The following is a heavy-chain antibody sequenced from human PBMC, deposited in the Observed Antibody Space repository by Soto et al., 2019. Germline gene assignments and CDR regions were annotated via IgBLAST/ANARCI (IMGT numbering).Heavy chain of an antibody. CDR1: GYTFTSYG. Sequence: QVQLVQSGAEVKKPGASVKVSCKASGYTFTSYGISWVRQAPGQGLEWMGWISANNGNTNYAQKLQGRVTMTTDTPTSTAYMELRSLGSDDTAVYYWARDRGSYALNYWGQEPLVTVSS. J-gene: IGHJ4*02. V-gene: IGHV1-18*01. D-gene: IGHD1-26*01. CDR2: ISANNGNT. CDR3: ARDRGSYALNY.